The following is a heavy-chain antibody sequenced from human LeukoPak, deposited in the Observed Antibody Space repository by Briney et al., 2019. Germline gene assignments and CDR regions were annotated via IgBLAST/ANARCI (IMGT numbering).Heavy chain of an antibody. CDR1: GGSISSGSYY. CDR2: IYTSGST. V-gene: IGHV4-61*02. D-gene: IGHD3-10*01. J-gene: IGHJ6*03. Sequence: SETLSLTCTVSGGSISSGSYYWSWIRQPAGKGLEWIGRIYTSGSTNYNPSLKRRVTISVDTSKNQFSLKLSSVTAADTAVYYCARVSEGRGDAYYYYYMDVWGKGTTVTVSS. CDR3: ARVSEGRGDAYYYYYMDV.